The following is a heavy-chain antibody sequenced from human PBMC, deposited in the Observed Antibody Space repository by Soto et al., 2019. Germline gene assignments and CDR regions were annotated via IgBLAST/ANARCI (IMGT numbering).Heavy chain of an antibody. D-gene: IGHD6-6*01. CDR2: IIPIFGTA. J-gene: IGHJ4*02. Sequence: SVKVSCKASGGTFSSYAISWVRQAPGQGLEWMGGIIPIFGTANYAQKFQGRVTITADESTSTAYMELSSLRSEDTAVYYCARDSRIKYSSSSPFDYWGQGTLVTISS. V-gene: IGHV1-69*13. CDR3: ARDSRIKYSSSSPFDY. CDR1: GGTFSSYA.